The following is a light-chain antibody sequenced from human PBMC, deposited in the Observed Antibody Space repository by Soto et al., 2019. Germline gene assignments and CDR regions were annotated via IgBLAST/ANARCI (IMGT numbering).Light chain of an antibody. Sequence: SYELTQPLSVSVALGQTAMITCGGNNGGSKNVYWYQQKPGQAPVLVIYRDRNRPSGIPERLSGSNSGNTATLTISGAQAGDEADYYCQVWDSTTVVFGGGTKLTVL. CDR3: QVWDSTTVV. V-gene: IGLV3-9*01. CDR1: NGGSKN. J-gene: IGLJ2*01. CDR2: RDR.